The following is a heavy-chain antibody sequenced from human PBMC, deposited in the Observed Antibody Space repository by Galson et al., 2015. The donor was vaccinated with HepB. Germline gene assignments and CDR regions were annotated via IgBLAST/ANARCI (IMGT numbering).Heavy chain of an antibody. CDR3: ARSTSSYYDFWSGYYTGDYYYYYGMDV. Sequence: SVKVSCKASGYTFTGYYMHWVRQAPGQGLEWMGWMNPNSGNTGYAQKFQGRVTMTRDTSISTAYMELRSLRSDDTAVYYCARSTSSYYDFWSGYYTGDYYYYYGMDVWGQGTTVTVSS. D-gene: IGHD3-3*01. J-gene: IGHJ6*02. CDR1: GYTFTGYY. V-gene: IGHV1-2*02. CDR2: MNPNSGNT.